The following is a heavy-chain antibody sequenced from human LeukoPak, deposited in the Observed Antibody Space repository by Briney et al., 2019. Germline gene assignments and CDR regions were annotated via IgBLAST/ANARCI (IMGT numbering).Heavy chain of an antibody. CDR3: ARLGRGDILTGYYLSAGFKKVYYFDY. Sequence: SETLSLTCAVYGGSFSGYYWSWIRQPPGKGLEWIGEINHSGSTNYNPSLKSRVTISVDTSKNQFSLKLSSVTAADTAVYYCARLGRGDILTGYYLSAGFKKVYYFDYWGQGTLVIVSS. CDR2: INHSGST. V-gene: IGHV4-34*01. CDR1: GGSFSGYY. J-gene: IGHJ4*02. D-gene: IGHD3-9*01.